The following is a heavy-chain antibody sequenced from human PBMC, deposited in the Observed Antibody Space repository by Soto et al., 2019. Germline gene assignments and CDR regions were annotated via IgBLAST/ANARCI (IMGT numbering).Heavy chain of an antibody. CDR3: ARAFDSSSSPDY. CDR2: IIPIFGTA. CDR1: GGTFSSYA. J-gene: IGHJ4*02. D-gene: IGHD6-13*01. Sequence: QVQLVQSGAEVKKPGSSVKVSCKASGGTFSSYAISWVRQAPGQGLEWMGGIIPIFGTANYAQKFQGRGXIXAXXSTSTAYMELSSLRSEDTAVYYCARAFDSSSSPDYWGQGTLVTVSS. V-gene: IGHV1-69*12.